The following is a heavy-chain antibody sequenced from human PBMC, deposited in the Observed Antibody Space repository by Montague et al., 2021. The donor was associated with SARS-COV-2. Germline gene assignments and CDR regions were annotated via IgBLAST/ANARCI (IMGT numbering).Heavy chain of an antibody. D-gene: IGHD2-21*02. CDR1: GGSISSGGYY. V-gene: IGHV4-31*03. Sequence: TLSLTCTVSGGSISSGGYYWSWTRQHPGKGLEWIGYIYYSGXTXYXXXXKXRVTISVDTSKNQFSLKLSSVTAADTAVYYCARVHIVVVTAMRYFDLWGRGTLVTVSS. CDR3: ARVHIVVVTAMRYFDL. CDR2: IYYSGXT. J-gene: IGHJ2*01.